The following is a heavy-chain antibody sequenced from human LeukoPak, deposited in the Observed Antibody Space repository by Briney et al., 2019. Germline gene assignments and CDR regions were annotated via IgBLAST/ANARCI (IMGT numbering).Heavy chain of an antibody. CDR3: EKGGSPSHKWFNS. Sequence: PGGSLRLSCAASGFTFSTYAMSWVRQAPGKGLEWVAFIRNDGSYEYYPDSVKGRFTISRDNARNALFLQMNSLRAEDTAVYYFEKGGSPSHKWFNSWGQGTLVTVSS. J-gene: IGHJ5*01. CDR1: GFTFSTYA. V-gene: IGHV3-30*02. D-gene: IGHD2-15*01. CDR2: IRNDGSYE.